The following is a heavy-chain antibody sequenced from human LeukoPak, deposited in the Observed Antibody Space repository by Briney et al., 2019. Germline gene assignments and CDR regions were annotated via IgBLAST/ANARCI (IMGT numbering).Heavy chain of an antibody. CDR1: GFTFSSYG. V-gene: IGHV3-23*01. Sequence: GGSLRLSCAASGFTFSSYGMSWVRQAPGKGLEWVSAISGSGGSTYYADSVKGRFTISRDNSKNTLYLQMNSLRAEDTAVYYCAKGITVRGVYFDYWGQGTLVTVSS. J-gene: IGHJ4*02. CDR2: ISGSGGST. D-gene: IGHD3-10*01. CDR3: AKGITVRGVYFDY.